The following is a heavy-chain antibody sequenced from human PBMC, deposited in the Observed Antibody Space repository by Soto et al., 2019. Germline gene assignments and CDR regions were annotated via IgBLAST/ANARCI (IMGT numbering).Heavy chain of an antibody. CDR1: GGSISSYY. Sequence: QVQLQESGPGLVKPSETLSLTCTVSGGSISSYYWSWIRQPPGKGLEWIGYIYYSGSTNYNPSPKGRVPLSVDPAKNPFPLKLSSVAAAGTGGYFCAGSWGYYFGYWGQGILVTVSS. J-gene: IGHJ4*02. D-gene: IGHD3-16*01. CDR3: AGSWGYYFGY. V-gene: IGHV4-59*01. CDR2: IYYSGST.